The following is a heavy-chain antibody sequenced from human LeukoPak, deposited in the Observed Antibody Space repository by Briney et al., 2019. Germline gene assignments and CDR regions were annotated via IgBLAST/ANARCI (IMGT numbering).Heavy chain of an antibody. CDR3: ARVFAEESSSMLRGIVPSSARFDY. D-gene: IGHD3-10*01. CDR2: INHSGST. V-gene: IGHV4-34*01. Sequence: PSETLSLTCAVFGGSFSGYYWSWIRQSPGKGLEWIGEINHSGSTDYNPSLQSRVTMSVDTSKNRFSLRLTSVTAADTAVYYCARVFAEESSSMLRGIVPSSARFDYWGLGTLVTVSS. CDR1: GGSFSGYY. J-gene: IGHJ4*02.